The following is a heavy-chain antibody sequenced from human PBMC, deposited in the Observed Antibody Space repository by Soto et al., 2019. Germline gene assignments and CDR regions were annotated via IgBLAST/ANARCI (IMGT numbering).Heavy chain of an antibody. CDR3: ARLGRSTEGSR. CDR1: GGSFLGYY. Sequence: SETLSLTCAVQGGSFLGYYWSWIRQPPGTGLEWIGEINHSGGTNYNPSLKSRVSISVDASKNQFSLQLNSVTAADTAVYYCARLGRSTEGSRWGQGTRV. J-gene: IGHJ4*02. CDR2: INHSGGT. D-gene: IGHD7-27*01. V-gene: IGHV4-34*01.